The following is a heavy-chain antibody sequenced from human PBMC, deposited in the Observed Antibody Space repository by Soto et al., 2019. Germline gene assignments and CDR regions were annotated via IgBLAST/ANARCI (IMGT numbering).Heavy chain of an antibody. CDR3: ARAQEGHIAARPYYYHMDV. D-gene: IGHD6-6*01. CDR2: ISSSSSTI. CDR1: GFTFSSYS. V-gene: IGHV3-48*02. Sequence: GGSLRLSCAASGFTFSSYSMNWVRQAPGKGLEWVSYISSSSSTIYYADSVKGRFTISRDNAKNSLYLQMNSLRDEDTAVYYCARAQEGHIAARPYYYHMDVGGKGTTVTVSS. J-gene: IGHJ6*03.